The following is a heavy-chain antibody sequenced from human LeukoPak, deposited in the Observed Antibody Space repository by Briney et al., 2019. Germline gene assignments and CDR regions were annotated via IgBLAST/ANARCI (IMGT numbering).Heavy chain of an antibody. J-gene: IGHJ5*02. CDR3: ARIAVAGTLGWFDP. V-gene: IGHV1-8*03. Sequence: ASVKVSCKASGYTFTSYDINWVRQATGQGLEWMGWMNPNSGNTGYAQKFQGRVTITRNTSISTAYMELSRLRSDDTAVYYCARIAVAGTLGWFDPWGQGTLVTVSS. D-gene: IGHD6-19*01. CDR1: GYTFTSYD. CDR2: MNPNSGNT.